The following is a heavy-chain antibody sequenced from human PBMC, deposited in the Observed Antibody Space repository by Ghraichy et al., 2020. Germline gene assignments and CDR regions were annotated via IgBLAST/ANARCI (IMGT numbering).Heavy chain of an antibody. CDR1: GGTFSSYA. V-gene: IGHV1-69*13. Sequence: SVKVSCKASGGTFSSYAISWVRQAPGQGLEWMGGIIPIFGTANYAQKFQGRVTITADESTSTAYMELSSLRSEDTAVYYCARDRSDSPSPDAFDIWGQGTMVSVSS. CDR3: ARDRSDSPSPDAFDI. D-gene: IGHD5-18*01. CDR2: IIPIFGTA. J-gene: IGHJ3*02.